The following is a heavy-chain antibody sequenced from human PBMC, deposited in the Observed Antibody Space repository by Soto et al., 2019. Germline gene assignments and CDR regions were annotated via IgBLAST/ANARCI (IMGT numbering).Heavy chain of an antibody. CDR3: ANPPPTMESTIYYYYGMDV. CDR2: ISGSGGST. Sequence: GGSLRLSCAASGFTFSGYAMTWVRQAPGKGLEWVSAISGSGGSTYYADSVKGRFTISRDNSKNTLYLQMDSLRAEDTAVYYCANPPPTMESTIYYYYGMDVWGQGTTVTVSS. CDR1: GFTFSGYA. D-gene: IGHD1-26*01. V-gene: IGHV3-23*01. J-gene: IGHJ6*02.